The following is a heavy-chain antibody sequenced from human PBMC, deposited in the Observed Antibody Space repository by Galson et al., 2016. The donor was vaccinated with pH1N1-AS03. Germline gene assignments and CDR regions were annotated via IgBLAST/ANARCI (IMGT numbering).Heavy chain of an antibody. V-gene: IGHV1-69*13. D-gene: IGHD3-3*01. Sequence: SVKVSCKASGGSFSTYAITWVRQAPGQGLEWMGGIIPVFDPPNYAQKFQSRVTITADESRNTAYMELSSLSSADTAVYYCAREATIFGVAGLHMDVWGQGTTVTVSS. J-gene: IGHJ6*02. CDR2: IIPVFDPP. CDR3: AREATIFGVAGLHMDV. CDR1: GGSFSTYA.